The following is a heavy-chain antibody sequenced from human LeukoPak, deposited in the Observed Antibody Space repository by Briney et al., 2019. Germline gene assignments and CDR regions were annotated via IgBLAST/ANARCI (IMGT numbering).Heavy chain of an antibody. Sequence: GGSLRLSCAASGFTFSSHNMNWVRQAPGKGLEWVSAISGSGGSTYYADSVKGRFTISRDNSKNTLYLQMNSLRAEDTAVYYCAKTIYYDSSGYGPFVYWGQGTLVTVSS. V-gene: IGHV3-23*01. J-gene: IGHJ4*02. CDR3: AKTIYYDSSGYGPFVY. CDR1: GFTFSSHN. CDR2: ISGSGGST. D-gene: IGHD3-22*01.